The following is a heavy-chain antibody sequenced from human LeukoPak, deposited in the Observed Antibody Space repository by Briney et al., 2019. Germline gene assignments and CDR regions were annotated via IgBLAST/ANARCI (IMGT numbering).Heavy chain of an antibody. J-gene: IGHJ5*02. Sequence: ASVKVSCKASGYTFTSYYIHWVRQAPGQGLEWMGTINPSGGSTSYVQKFQGRVTMTRDMSTSTVYMELSSLRSEDTAVYYCARDKSSMIGLDARGQGTLVTVSS. V-gene: IGHV1-46*01. CDR1: GYTFTSYY. CDR3: ARDKSSMIGLDA. CDR2: INPSGGST. D-gene: IGHD3-22*01.